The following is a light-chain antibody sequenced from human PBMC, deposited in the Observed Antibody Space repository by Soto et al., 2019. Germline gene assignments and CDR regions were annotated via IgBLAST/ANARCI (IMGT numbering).Light chain of an antibody. CDR2: GAS. CDR3: QQYGNSPLT. V-gene: IGKV3-20*01. CDR1: QRVSSSY. Sequence: EILLTQSPVTLYLSPGERATLSCRASQRVSSSYLAWYQQKPGQAPRLLIFGASSRATGIPDRFSGSGSGTDFTLTISRLEPEDFAVYYCQQYGNSPLTFGGGTKVDIK. J-gene: IGKJ4*01.